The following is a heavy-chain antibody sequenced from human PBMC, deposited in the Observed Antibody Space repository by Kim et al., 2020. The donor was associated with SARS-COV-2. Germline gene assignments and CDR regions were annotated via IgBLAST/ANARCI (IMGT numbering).Heavy chain of an antibody. J-gene: IGHJ3*02. D-gene: IGHD6-13*01. CDR1: GFTFDDYA. Sequence: GGSLRLSCAASGFTFDDYAMHWVRQAPGKGLEWVSGISWNSGSIGYADSVKGRFTISRDNAKNSLYLQMNSLRAEDTALYYCAKDIRIAATCAFDIWGQG. CDR2: ISWNSGSI. V-gene: IGHV3-9*01. CDR3: AKDIRIAATCAFDI.